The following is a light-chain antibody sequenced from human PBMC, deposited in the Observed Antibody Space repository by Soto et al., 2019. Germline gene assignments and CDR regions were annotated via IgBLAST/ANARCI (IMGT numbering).Light chain of an antibody. CDR3: QQCYSTPWT. Sequence: DIQMTQSPSSLSASVGDRVTITCRASQSISNYLNWYQQKPGKAPELLIYAASSLQSGVPSRFSGSESGSGSTLTISSLQPEDFATYFCQQCYSTPWTFGQGTKVEIK. CDR2: AAS. CDR1: QSISNY. J-gene: IGKJ1*01. V-gene: IGKV1-39*01.